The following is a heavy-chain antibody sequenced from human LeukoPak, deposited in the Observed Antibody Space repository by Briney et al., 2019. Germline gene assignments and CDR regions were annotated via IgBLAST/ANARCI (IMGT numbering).Heavy chain of an antibody. Sequence: AESLKSSCKASGDSISSYWSAWLRQIAGKKLEWMGIINPADSDTSYGLSMQGQVTISTDRSISTAYLQWSSLKAEDTAIYYCARGEGSYKYASWGQGTLVTVSS. CDR3: ARGEGSYKYAS. CDR1: GDSISSYW. J-gene: IGHJ5*02. CDR2: INPADSDT. V-gene: IGHV5-51*01. D-gene: IGHD5-24*01.